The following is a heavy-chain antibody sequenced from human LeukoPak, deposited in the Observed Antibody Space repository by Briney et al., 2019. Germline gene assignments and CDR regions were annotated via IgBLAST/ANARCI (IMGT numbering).Heavy chain of an antibody. Sequence: PSETLSLTCAVYGGSFSGYYWSWIRQPPGKGLEWIGEINHSGSTNYNPSLKSRVTISVDTSKNQFSLKLRSVTAADTAVHYCARGTVNTNPSNFDYWGQGTLVTVSS. CDR1: GGSFSGYY. CDR3: ARGTVNTNPSNFDY. V-gene: IGHV4-34*01. D-gene: IGHD4-17*01. CDR2: INHSGST. J-gene: IGHJ4*02.